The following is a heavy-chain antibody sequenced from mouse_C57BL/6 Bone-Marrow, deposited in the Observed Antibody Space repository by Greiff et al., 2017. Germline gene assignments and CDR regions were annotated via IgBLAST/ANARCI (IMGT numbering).Heavy chain of an antibody. Sequence: EVKVVESGGGLVQPGGSLKLSCAASGFTFSDYYMYWVRQTPEKRLEWVAYISNGGGSTYYPDTVKGRFTISRDNAKNTLYLQLSRLKSEDTAMYYCARHYYDYDGNYFDYWGQGTTLTVSS. J-gene: IGHJ2*01. CDR2: ISNGGGST. CDR3: ARHYYDYDGNYFDY. CDR1: GFTFSDYY. D-gene: IGHD2-4*01. V-gene: IGHV5-12*01.